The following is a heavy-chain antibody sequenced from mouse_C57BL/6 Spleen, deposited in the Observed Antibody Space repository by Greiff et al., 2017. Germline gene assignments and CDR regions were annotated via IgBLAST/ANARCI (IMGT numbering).Heavy chain of an antibody. CDR1: GYTFTNYE. CDR2: IDPDAGGT. CDR3: ARRGFDY. V-gene: IGHV1-15*01. J-gene: IGHJ2*01. Sequence: VQLQQSGADLVRPGASVTLSCKASGYTFTNYEMHWVQQTPVHGLEWIVAIDPDAGGTAYNHQIKGQAILTANKSSSTAYVELRRLSSEDSAVYYCARRGFDYWGQGTTLTVSS.